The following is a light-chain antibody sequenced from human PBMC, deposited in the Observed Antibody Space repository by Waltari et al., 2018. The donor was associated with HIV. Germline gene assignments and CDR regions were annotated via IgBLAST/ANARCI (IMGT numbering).Light chain of an antibody. V-gene: IGKV1-39*01. J-gene: IGKJ1*01. CDR2: TAS. Sequence: DIQMTQSPSSLSASVGDRVTITCRASQSIGTYLDWYQHKPGKAPKLLLYTASTLQSGVPSRVSGSGSGTHFTLTITSLQSDDFATYYCLQSSSAPWTFGHGTKVEVK. CDR3: LQSSSAPWT. CDR1: QSIGTY.